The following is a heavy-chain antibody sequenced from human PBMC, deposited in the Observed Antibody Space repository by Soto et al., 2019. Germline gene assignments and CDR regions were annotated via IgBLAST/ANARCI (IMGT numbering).Heavy chain of an antibody. Sequence: QVQLVQSGAEVKKPGASVKVSCKASGYTFTSYGISWVRQAPGQGLEWMGWISAYNGNTNYAQKLQGRVTMTTDTSTSTAYMELRSLRSDDTAVYYCASREDYYDSSGYGDWFDPWGQGTLVTVSS. D-gene: IGHD3-22*01. CDR1: GYTFTSYG. CDR2: ISAYNGNT. V-gene: IGHV1-18*04. CDR3: ASREDYYDSSGYGDWFDP. J-gene: IGHJ5*02.